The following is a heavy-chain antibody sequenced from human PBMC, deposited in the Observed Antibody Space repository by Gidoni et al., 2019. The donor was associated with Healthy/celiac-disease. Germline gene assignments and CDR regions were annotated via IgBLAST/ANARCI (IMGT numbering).Heavy chain of an antibody. Sequence: EVQLLESGGGLVQHGGSMRLSCSACGFKFCSYAMSWVRQAQGKGLEWVAALSGSCGSTSYADSVKGRFTISRDNSKNTLYLQMNSLRAEDTAVYYCAKDYALDYGDYPDAFDIWGQGTMVTVSS. D-gene: IGHD4-17*01. CDR2: LSGSCGST. J-gene: IGHJ3*02. CDR1: GFKFCSYA. V-gene: IGHV3-23*01. CDR3: AKDYALDYGDYPDAFDI.